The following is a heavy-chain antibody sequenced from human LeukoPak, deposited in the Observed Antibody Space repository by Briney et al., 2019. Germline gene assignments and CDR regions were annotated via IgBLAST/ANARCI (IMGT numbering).Heavy chain of an antibody. CDR3: ARVEGFRYWYFDL. CDR2: IYYRGST. J-gene: IGHJ2*01. D-gene: IGHD3-3*01. V-gene: IGHV4-59*01. Sequence: PSETLSLTCTVSGGSISSYYWSWIRQPPGKGLEWIGYIYYRGSTNYNPSLKSRVTISVDTSKNQFSLKLSSVTAADTAVYYCARVEGFRYWYFDLWGRGTLVTVSS. CDR1: GGSISSYY.